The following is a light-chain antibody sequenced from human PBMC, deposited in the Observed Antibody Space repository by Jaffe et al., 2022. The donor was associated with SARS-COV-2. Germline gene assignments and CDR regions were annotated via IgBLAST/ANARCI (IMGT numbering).Light chain of an antibody. V-gene: IGKV1-5*03. Sequence: DIQMTQSRSTLSASVGDRVTITCRASQSISSWLAWYQQKPGKAPKLLIYKASSLESGVPSRFSGSGSGTEFTLTISTLQPDDFATYYCQQYDSYPLTFGGGTKVEIK. CDR2: KAS. J-gene: IGKJ4*01. CDR3: QQYDSYPLT. CDR1: QSISSW.